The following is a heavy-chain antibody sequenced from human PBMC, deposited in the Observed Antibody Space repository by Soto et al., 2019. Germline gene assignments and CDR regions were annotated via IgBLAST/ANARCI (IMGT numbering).Heavy chain of an antibody. J-gene: IGHJ4*02. CDR2: IYPGDSDT. Sequence: GESLKISCKGSGYSFTSYWIGWVRQMPGKGLEWMGIIYPGDSDTRYSPSFQGQVTISADKSISTAYLQWSSLKASDTAMYYCARDPNWNVFSDLLFDYWGQGTLVTVSS. CDR1: GYSFTSYW. V-gene: IGHV5-51*01. CDR3: ARDPNWNVFSDLLFDY. D-gene: IGHD1-20*01.